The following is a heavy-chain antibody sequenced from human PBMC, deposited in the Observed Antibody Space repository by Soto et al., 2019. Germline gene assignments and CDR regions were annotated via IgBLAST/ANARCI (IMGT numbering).Heavy chain of an antibody. J-gene: IGHJ3*02. Sequence: TPSPPPHFSCGSLRRGGFYLSWVPQHPGKGLEWIGYIYYSGSTYYNPSLKSRVTISVDTSKNQFSLKLSSVTAADTAVYYCARDQSGDYEAFDIWGQGTMVTVSS. CDR1: CGSLRRGGFY. CDR3: ARDQSGDYEAFDI. D-gene: IGHD4-17*01. V-gene: IGHV4-31*03. CDR2: IYYSGST.